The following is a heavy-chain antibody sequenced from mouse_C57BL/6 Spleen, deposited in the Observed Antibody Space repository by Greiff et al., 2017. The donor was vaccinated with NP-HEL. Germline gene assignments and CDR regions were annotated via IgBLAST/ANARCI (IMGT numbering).Heavy chain of an antibody. J-gene: IGHJ1*03. D-gene: IGHD2-5*01. CDR3: AAYYSNLDWYFDV. CDR1: GYAFSSYW. Sequence: VQLQQSGAELVKPGASVKISCKASGYAFSSYWMNWVKQRPGKGLEWIGQIYPGDGDTNYNGKFKGKATLTADKSSSTAYMQLSSLTSEDSAVYFCAAYYSNLDWYFDVWGTGTTVTVSS. V-gene: IGHV1-80*01. CDR2: IYPGDGDT.